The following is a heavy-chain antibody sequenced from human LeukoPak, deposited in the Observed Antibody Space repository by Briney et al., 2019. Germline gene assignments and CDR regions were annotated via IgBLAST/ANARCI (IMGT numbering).Heavy chain of an antibody. CDR1: GFTFSSYA. CDR3: AKGSFMVRFYGMDV. CDR2: ISGSGGST. Sequence: GGSLRLPCAASGFTFSSYAMSWVRQAPGKGLEWVSAISGSGGSTYYADSVKGRFTISRDNSKNTLYLQMNSLRAEGTAVYYCAKGSFMVRFYGMDVWGQGTTVTVSS. V-gene: IGHV3-23*01. J-gene: IGHJ6*02. D-gene: IGHD3-10*01.